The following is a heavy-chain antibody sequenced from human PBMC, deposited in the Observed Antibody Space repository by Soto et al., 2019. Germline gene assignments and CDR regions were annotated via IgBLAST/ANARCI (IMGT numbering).Heavy chain of an antibody. CDR3: ARGSRPSGGGAYYLDV. D-gene: IGHD3-10*01. CDR2: ISASGTAT. CDR1: GFTFSNYI. V-gene: IGHV3-23*01. J-gene: IGHJ6*03. Sequence: GGSLRFSCVPSGFTFSNYIMSWVRQAPGKGLEWVSGISASGTATFYADSVKGRFTISRDNSKNTLYLEMNSLRAEETALYYCARGSRPSGGGAYYLDVWGKGTTVTVSS.